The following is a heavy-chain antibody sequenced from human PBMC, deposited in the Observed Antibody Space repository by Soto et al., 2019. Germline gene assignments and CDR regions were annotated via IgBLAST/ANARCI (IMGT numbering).Heavy chain of an antibody. Sequence: VQVVESGGGLVNPGGSLRLSCSFTFSMYSMNWVRQAPGKGLEWVASISSGGIYIKYADSVKGRFTISRDNAKNSVSLQMNSLKVEDTAVYYCTRDQGGSYDSWFDPWGQGTQVIVSS. CDR2: ISSGGIYI. CDR1: FTFSMYS. D-gene: IGHD1-26*01. V-gene: IGHV3-21*06. CDR3: TRDQGGSYDSWFDP. J-gene: IGHJ5*02.